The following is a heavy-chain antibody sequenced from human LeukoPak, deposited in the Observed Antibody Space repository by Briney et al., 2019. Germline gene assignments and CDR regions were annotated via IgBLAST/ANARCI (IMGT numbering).Heavy chain of an antibody. Sequence: GGSLRLSCAASGFTFSSYSMNWVRQAPGKGLEWVAVISYDGSNKYYADSVKGRFTISRDNSKNTLYLQMNSLRAEDTAVYYCARDGVARYYYMDVWGKGTTVTVSS. CDR2: ISYDGSNK. D-gene: IGHD2-15*01. CDR3: ARDGVARYYYMDV. J-gene: IGHJ6*03. CDR1: GFTFSSYS. V-gene: IGHV3-30*03.